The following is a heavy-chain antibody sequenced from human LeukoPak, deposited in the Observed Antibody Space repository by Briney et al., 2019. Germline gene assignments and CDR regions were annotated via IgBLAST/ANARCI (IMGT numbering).Heavy chain of an antibody. V-gene: IGHV1-18*01. CDR3: ARDGSVILDWFDP. Sequence: ASVKVSCKASGGTFSSYAISWVRQAPGQGLEWMGRISAYNGNTNYAQKLQGRVTMTTDTSTSTAYMELRSLRSDDTAVYYCARDGSVILDWFDPWGQGTLVTVSS. CDR1: GGTFSSYA. D-gene: IGHD4-11*01. J-gene: IGHJ5*02. CDR2: ISAYNGNT.